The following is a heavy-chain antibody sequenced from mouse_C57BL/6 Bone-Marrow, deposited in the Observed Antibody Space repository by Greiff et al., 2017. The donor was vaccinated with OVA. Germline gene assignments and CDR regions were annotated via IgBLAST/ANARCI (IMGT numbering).Heavy chain of an antibody. CDR2: ILPGSGST. CDR1: GYTFTGYW. D-gene: IGHD2-4*01. Sequence: LVESGAELMKPGASVKLSCKATGYTFTGYWIEWVKQRPGHGLEWIGEILPGSGSTNYNEKFKGKATFTADTSSNTAYMQLSSLTTEDSAIYYCARFAPLYDYDVPFAYWGQGTLVTVSA. CDR3: ARFAPLYDYDVPFAY. J-gene: IGHJ3*01. V-gene: IGHV1-9*01.